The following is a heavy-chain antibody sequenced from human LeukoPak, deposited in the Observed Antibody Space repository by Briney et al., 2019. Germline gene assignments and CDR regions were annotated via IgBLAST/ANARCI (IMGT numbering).Heavy chain of an antibody. D-gene: IGHD3-16*01. CDR2: IFHTGGA. CDR1: GYSISTGYF. J-gene: IGHJ4*02. V-gene: IGHV4-38-2*01. CDR3: ASLRGTYIDY. Sequence: PSETLSLTCAVSGYSISTGYFWGWIRQSPGQGLEWIGSIFHTGGASYNPSLKSRATLSVDTSKNEFSLKLTSVSAADTAIYYCASLRGTYIDYWGQGTLVIVSS.